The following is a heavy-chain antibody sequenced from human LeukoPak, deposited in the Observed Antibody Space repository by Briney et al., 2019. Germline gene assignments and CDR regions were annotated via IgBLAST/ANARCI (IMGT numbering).Heavy chain of an antibody. D-gene: IGHD2-2*01. Sequence: SETLSLTCAVYGGSFSGYYWSWIRQPPGKGLEWIGEINHSGNTNYNPSLKSRVTISVDTSKNQFSLQLSSVTAADTAVYYCARGLGYCSRTSCSFDYWGQGTLVTVSS. V-gene: IGHV4-34*01. J-gene: IGHJ4*02. CDR1: GGSFSGYY. CDR2: INHSGNT. CDR3: ARGLGYCSRTSCSFDY.